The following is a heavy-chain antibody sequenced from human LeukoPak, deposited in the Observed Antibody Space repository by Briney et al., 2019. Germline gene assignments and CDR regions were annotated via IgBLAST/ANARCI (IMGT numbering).Heavy chain of an antibody. CDR2: INSNSCGS. Sequence: AAVKVSCKASGYTFTGYYMHWVRQAPGQGLEWMGWINSNSCGSHFPQKFQGRVTMPRDTSISTAYMELSRLRSDDTAVYYCARDRGYGSGSYYNVLNYYYYYGMDVWGQGTTVTVPS. V-gene: IGHV1-2*02. J-gene: IGHJ6*02. D-gene: IGHD3-10*01. CDR3: ARDRGYGSGSYYNVLNYYYYYGMDV. CDR1: GYTFTGYY.